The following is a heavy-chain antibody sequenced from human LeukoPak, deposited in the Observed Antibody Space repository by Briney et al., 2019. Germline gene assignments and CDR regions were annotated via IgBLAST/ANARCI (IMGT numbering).Heavy chain of an antibody. V-gene: IGHV5-51*01. CDR2: IYPGDSDT. CDR3: ARRVVNNRNWYFNL. J-gene: IGHJ2*01. CDR1: GYSFTRNW. D-gene: IGHD4-23*01. Sequence: GESLRISCKGSGYSFTRNWIGWVRQMPGKGLEWMGIIYPGDSDTRYSPSFQGQVTISADKSINTAYLQWSSLKASDTAMYYCARRVVNNRNWYFNLWGRGTLVTVSS.